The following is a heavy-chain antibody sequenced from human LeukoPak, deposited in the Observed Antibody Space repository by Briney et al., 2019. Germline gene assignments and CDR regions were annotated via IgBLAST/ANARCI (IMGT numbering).Heavy chain of an antibody. Sequence: SETLSLTCGVSGGSISSSGYYWAWIRQPPGTGLEWIGSISYTGTTYYNPSLKSRLTISADRSMNQFSLKLTSVTAADTAVYYCARRRIVATIDYWGQGTLVTVSS. D-gene: IGHD5-12*01. CDR1: GGSISSSGYY. V-gene: IGHV4-39*01. CDR3: ARRRIVATIDY. CDR2: ISYTGTT. J-gene: IGHJ4*02.